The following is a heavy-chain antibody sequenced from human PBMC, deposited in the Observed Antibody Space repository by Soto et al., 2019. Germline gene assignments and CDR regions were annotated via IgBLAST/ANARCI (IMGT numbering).Heavy chain of an antibody. V-gene: IGHV4-39*01. J-gene: IGHJ4*02. Sequence: QLQLQESGPGAVKSSETLSLTCTVSGGSISSSSYYWGWIRQPPGKGLEWIGSFYYSGSTYYYTSLKSRATMSGDASENQISLKLRSVTAADTAVYYCARQVVDGTVTGSGSFDYWGQGTLVTVSS. CDR3: ARQVVDGTVTGSGSFDY. CDR1: GGSISSSSYY. CDR2: FYYSGST. D-gene: IGHD3-10*01.